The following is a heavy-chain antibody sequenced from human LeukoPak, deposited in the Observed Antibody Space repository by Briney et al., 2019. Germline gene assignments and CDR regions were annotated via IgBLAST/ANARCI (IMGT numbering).Heavy chain of an antibody. J-gene: IGHJ4*02. CDR2: IYYSGST. Sequence: SETLSLTCTVSDGSISSSSYYWGWIRPPPGKGLEWIGNIYYSGSTYYNPSLKSRVTISVDTSKNQFSLKLSSVTAADTAVYYCARDQGRWLVRTFDYWGQGTLVTVSS. D-gene: IGHD6-19*01. CDR1: DGSISSSSYY. CDR3: ARDQGRWLVRTFDY. V-gene: IGHV4-39*07.